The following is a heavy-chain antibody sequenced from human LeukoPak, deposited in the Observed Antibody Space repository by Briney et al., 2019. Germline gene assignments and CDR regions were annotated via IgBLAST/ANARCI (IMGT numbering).Heavy chain of an antibody. CDR1: GFTFSKYD. CDR2: IGAGGDK. V-gene: IGHV3-13*04. CDR3: ARWVYGSGFDY. D-gene: IGHD3-10*01. J-gene: IGHJ4*02. Sequence: GGSLRLSCAASGFTFSKYDMHWVRQAAGKGLEWGSYIGAGGDKYYPDSVKGRFTNPRENAKNSLYLRMNSLRAGDTAVYYCARWVYGSGFDYWGQGTLVTVSS.